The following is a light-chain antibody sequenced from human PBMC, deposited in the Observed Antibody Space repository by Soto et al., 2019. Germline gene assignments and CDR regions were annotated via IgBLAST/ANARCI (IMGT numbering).Light chain of an antibody. V-gene: IGKV3-15*01. CDR2: GAS. Sequence: EIVMTQSPATLSVSPGERATLSCRASQSVSSNLAWYQQKPGQAPRLLIYGASTRATGIPARFSGSGSGTECTLTISSLPSEDFAVYYCQQYNNWGTFGQGTKVEIK. CDR1: QSVSSN. CDR3: QQYNNWGT. J-gene: IGKJ1*01.